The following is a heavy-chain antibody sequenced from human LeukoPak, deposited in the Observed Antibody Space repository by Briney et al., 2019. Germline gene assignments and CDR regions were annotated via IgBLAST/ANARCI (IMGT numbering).Heavy chain of an antibody. V-gene: IGHV4-59*01. Sequence: PSETLSLTCTVSGGPISSYYWSWIRQPPGKGLEWIGYIYYSGSTNYNPSLKSRVTISVDTSKNQFSLKLSSVTAADTAVYYCARAAREMATTPDFDYWGQGTLVTVSS. CDR2: IYYSGST. CDR3: ARAAREMATTPDFDY. CDR1: GGPISSYY. D-gene: IGHD5-24*01. J-gene: IGHJ4*02.